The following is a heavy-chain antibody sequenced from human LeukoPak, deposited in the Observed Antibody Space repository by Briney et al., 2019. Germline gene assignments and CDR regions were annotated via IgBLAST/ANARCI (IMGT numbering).Heavy chain of an antibody. V-gene: IGHV4-59*01. J-gene: IGHJ4*02. Sequence: SETLSLTCTVSGGSISSYYWSWIRQPPGKGLEWIGYIYYSGSTNYNPSLKSRVTISVDTSKNQFSLRLSSVTAADTAVYYCARVTGYIIEDYFDYWGQGTLVTVSS. CDR3: ARVTGYIIEDYFDY. D-gene: IGHD6-13*01. CDR2: IYYSGST. CDR1: GGSISSYY.